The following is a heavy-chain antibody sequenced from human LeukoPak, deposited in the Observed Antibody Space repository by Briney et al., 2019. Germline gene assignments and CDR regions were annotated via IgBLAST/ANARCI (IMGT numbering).Heavy chain of an antibody. CDR2: IYYSGST. D-gene: IGHD6-13*01. V-gene: IGHV4-61*08. Sequence: PSQTLSLTCTVSGGSISSGGYYWSWIRQPPGKGLEWIGYIYYSGSTNYNPSLKSRVTISVDTSKNQFSLKLSSVTAADTAVYYCGRGGYSSSWYGYGGQGPLVTVSS. J-gene: IGHJ4*02. CDR3: GRGGYSSSWYGY. CDR1: GGSISSGGYY.